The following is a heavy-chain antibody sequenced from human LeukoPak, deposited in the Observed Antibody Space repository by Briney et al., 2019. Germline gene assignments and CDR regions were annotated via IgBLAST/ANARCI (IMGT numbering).Heavy chain of an antibody. CDR3: ARVYDYYDSSGYYYFDY. D-gene: IGHD3-22*01. J-gene: IGHJ4*02. V-gene: IGHV1-69*01. CDR1: GGTFSSYA. CDR2: IIPIFGTA. Sequence: ASVKVSCKASGGTFSSYAISWVRQAPGQGLEWMGGIIPIFGTANYAQKFQGRVTITADESTSTAYMELSSLRSEDTAVYYCARVYDYYDSSGYYYFDYWGQGTLVTVSS.